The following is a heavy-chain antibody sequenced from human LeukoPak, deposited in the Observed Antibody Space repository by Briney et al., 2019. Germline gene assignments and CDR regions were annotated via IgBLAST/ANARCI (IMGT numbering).Heavy chain of an antibody. CDR3: AKGSSRSGYSSGWYVFDY. D-gene: IGHD6-19*01. CDR2: TSGSGAST. CDR1: GFTFDSYA. V-gene: IGHV3-23*01. Sequence: GGSLRLSCEASGFTFDSYAMSWVRQAPGKGLEWVSSTSGSGASTFYADSVKGRFTISRDNSKNTLYLQMNSLRAEDTAVCYCAKGSSRSGYSSGWYVFDYWGQGTLVTVSS. J-gene: IGHJ4*02.